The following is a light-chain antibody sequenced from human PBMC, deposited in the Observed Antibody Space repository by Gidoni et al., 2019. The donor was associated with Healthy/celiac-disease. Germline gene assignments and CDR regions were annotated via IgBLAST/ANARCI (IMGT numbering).Light chain of an antibody. V-gene: IGKV1-9*01. J-gene: IGKJ3*01. CDR2: AAS. CDR3: QQLSSRFT. CDR1: QGISSY. Sequence: DIQLTQSPSFLSASVVARVTITCLASQGISSYLAWYQQKPGKAPKLLTYAASTLQSGVPSRFSSSGSRKEFTLTISSLQPEYFATYYCQQLSSRFTFGPGTKVDIK.